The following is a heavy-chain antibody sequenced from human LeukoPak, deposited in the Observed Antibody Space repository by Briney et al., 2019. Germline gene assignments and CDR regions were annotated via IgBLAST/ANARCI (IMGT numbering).Heavy chain of an antibody. CDR3: ARDPPGTTAFDL. J-gene: IGHJ3*01. V-gene: IGHV1-2*02. D-gene: IGHD1-1*01. CDR2: INPNSGGT. Sequence: ASVKVSCKASGYTFTCYYMHWVRQAPGQGLEWMGWINPNSGGTNYAQKFQGRVTMTRDTSISTAYMEVSRLTSDDTAMFYCARDPPGTTAFDLWGQGTMVTVSS. CDR1: GYTFTCYY.